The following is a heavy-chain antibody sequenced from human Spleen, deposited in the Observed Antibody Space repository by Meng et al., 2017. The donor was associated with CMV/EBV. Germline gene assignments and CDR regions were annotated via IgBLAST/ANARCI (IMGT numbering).Heavy chain of an antibody. D-gene: IGHD1-7*01. CDR2: INPNNGGT. V-gene: IGHV1-2*02. Sequence: ASLKVSCKASGYTFTGYYMHWVRQAPGQGLEWMGWINPNNGGTNYAQKFQGRVTMTRDTSISTAYMELSSLRSDDTAVYYCAIPTPGTSAPYYHYGMDVWGQGTTVTVSS. CDR3: AIPTPGTSAPYYHYGMDV. CDR1: GYTFTGYY. J-gene: IGHJ6*02.